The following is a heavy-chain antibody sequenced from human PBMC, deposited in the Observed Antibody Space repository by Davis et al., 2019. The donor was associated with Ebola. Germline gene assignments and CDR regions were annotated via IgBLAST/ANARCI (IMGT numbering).Heavy chain of an antibody. CDR1: GYTFTGYY. V-gene: IGHV1-2*02. D-gene: IGHD2-8*01. CDR3: ARLKVYSVGNY. Sequence: ASVKVSCKASGYTFTGYYIHWVRQAPGQGLEWMGWINPDSGGTNYAQKFQGRVTMTRDTSLSTAYMELSRLRSDDTAVYYCARLKVYSVGNYWGQGSLVTVSS. J-gene: IGHJ4*02. CDR2: INPDSGGT.